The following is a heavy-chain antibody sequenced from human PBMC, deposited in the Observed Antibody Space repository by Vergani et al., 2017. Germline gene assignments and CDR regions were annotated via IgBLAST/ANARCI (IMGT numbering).Heavy chain of an antibody. Sequence: QAQLQQWGAGLLKPSETLSLTCAIDGGSFNDYWWTWIRQPPGKGLEWNGENRHYGITHYSPSLKSRVTISIEKSTHQFSLNLRSVTAAETAVYYCAREGYCTNGVCFTLFDVWGQGALVTVSS. CDR3: AREGYCTNGVCFTLFDV. D-gene: IGHD2-8*01. V-gene: IGHV4-34*01. J-gene: IGHJ4*02. CDR2: NRHYGIT. CDR1: GGSFNDYW.